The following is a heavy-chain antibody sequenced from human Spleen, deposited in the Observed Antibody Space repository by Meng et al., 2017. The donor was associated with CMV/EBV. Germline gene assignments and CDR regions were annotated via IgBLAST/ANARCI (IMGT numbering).Heavy chain of an antibody. J-gene: IGHJ4*02. CDR1: GISIRRGVYS. CDR3: AKVRASGTEDY. D-gene: IGHD3-10*01. V-gene: IGHV4-31*03. Sequence: CTFSGISIRRGVYSWSWHRQRPGKGLEWIGYISYTGSTDYSPSLKSRVIISVDTSKNQFSLNMRSVTAADTALYYCAKVRASGTEDYWGPGILVTVSS. CDR2: ISYTGST.